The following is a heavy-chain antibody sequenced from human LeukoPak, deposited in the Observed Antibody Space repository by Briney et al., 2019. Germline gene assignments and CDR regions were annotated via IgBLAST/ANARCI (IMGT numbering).Heavy chain of an antibody. CDR3: AKGGSYGAY. V-gene: IGHV3-23*01. D-gene: IGHD4/OR15-4a*01. CDR2: ISDSGGST. Sequence: GSLRLSCAASGFTFSSYAMSWVRQAPGKGLEWGSVISDSGGSTYYADSVKGRFTISRDNSKNTVYTQMNSLRTEDTAVYYCAKGGSYGAYWGLGTLVTASS. CDR1: GFTFSSYA. J-gene: IGHJ4*02.